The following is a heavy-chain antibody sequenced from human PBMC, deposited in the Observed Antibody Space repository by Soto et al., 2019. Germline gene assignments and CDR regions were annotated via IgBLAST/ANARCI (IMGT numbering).Heavy chain of an antibody. D-gene: IGHD2-2*01. CDR2: IIPIFGTA. CDR3: ARDLGCSSTSCYLNWFDP. J-gene: IGHJ5*02. V-gene: IGHV1-69*01. CDR1: GGTFSSYA. Sequence: QVQLVQSGAEVKKPGSSVKVSCKASGGTFSSYAISWVRQAPGQGLEWMGGIIPIFGTANYAQKFQGRVKITADESTSTAYMELSSLRSEDTAVYYCARDLGCSSTSCYLNWFDPWGHGALVTVSS.